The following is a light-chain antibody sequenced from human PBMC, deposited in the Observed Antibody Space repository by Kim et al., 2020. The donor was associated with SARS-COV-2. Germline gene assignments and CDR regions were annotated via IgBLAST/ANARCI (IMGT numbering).Light chain of an antibody. CDR1: KLGDKY. CDR2: QDN. CDR3: QAWDSSTAHVV. J-gene: IGLJ2*01. Sequence: SYELTQPPSVSVSPGQTASITCSGDKLGDKYACWYQQKPGQSPVLVIYQDNKRPSGIPERFSGSNSGNTATLTISGTQAMDEAYYYCQAWDSSTAHVVFG. V-gene: IGLV3-1*01.